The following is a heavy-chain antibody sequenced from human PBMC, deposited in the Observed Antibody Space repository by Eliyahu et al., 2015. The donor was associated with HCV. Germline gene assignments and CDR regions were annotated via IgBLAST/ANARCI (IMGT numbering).Heavy chain of an antibody. CDR2: IHYRGNM. J-gene: IGHJ4*02. Sequence: QLQLLESGPGLVKPSETLSLXCPVXGGSVRSTXXYWGWLRQPPGKELDWIGSIHYRGNMYYSPSLKSRVTMSLDTSKNQFSLRLTSVTAEDTAVYYCARVAKLIEYSFDSWGQGTLVTVSS. CDR1: GGSVRSTXXY. D-gene: IGHD2-21*01. V-gene: IGHV4-39*01. CDR3: ARVAKLIEYSFDS.